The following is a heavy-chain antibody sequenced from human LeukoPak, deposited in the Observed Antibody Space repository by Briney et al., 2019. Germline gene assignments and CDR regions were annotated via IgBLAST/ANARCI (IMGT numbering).Heavy chain of an antibody. Sequence: ASVKVPCKVSGYTLTEISMHWVRQAPGKGLEWMGGFDPEDGETIYAQKFQGRVTMTEDTSTDTAYMELSSLRSEDTAVYYCATGRGGLSDIRNWGQGTLVTVSS. CDR1: GYTLTEIS. CDR3: ATGRGGLSDIRN. J-gene: IGHJ4*02. V-gene: IGHV1-24*01. D-gene: IGHD3-16*02. CDR2: FDPEDGET.